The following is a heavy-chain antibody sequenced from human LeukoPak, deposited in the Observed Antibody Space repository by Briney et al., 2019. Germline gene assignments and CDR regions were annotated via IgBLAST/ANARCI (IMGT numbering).Heavy chain of an antibody. D-gene: IGHD6-19*01. CDR3: ALAGGLDDAFDI. J-gene: IGHJ3*02. Sequence: SETLPLTCTVSGGSISSYYWSWIRQPPGKGLEWIGYIYYSGSTNYNPSLKSRVTISVDTSKNQFSLKLSSVTAADTAVYYCALAGGLDDAFDIWGQGTMVTVSS. V-gene: IGHV4-59*01. CDR2: IYYSGST. CDR1: GGSISSYY.